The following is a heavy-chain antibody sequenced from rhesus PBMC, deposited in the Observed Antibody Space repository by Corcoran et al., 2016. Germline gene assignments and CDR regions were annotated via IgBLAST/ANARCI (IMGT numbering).Heavy chain of an antibody. J-gene: IGHJ3*01. D-gene: IGHD3-34*01. CDR2: IGGSRCRT. CDR1: GGSISGHN. V-gene: IGHV4S5*01. CDR3: ARAAPGVDYAFDV. Sequence: QVQLQESGPGLVKPSETLSLTCAVSGGSISGHNWNWIRQPPGKGLAWIGYIGGSRCRTSYHASRKTRVTISTDTAKNRFSLNLISVPAADTAVYYCARAAPGVDYAFDVWGQGLRVTVSS.